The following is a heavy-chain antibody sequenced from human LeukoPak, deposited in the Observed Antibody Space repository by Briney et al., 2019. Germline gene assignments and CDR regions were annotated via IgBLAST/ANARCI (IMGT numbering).Heavy chain of an antibody. V-gene: IGHV3-30*04. Sequence: PGGSLRLSCAASGFTFSNYTMHWVRQAPGKGLEWVAVISYDGNNKYYADSVKGRFTISRDNSKSTLCLQMNSLRAEDTAVYYCAKQLGYCSDGSCYFLYWGQGTLVTVSS. J-gene: IGHJ4*02. CDR3: AKQLGYCSDGSCYFLY. D-gene: IGHD2-15*01. CDR1: GFTFSNYT. CDR2: ISYDGNNK.